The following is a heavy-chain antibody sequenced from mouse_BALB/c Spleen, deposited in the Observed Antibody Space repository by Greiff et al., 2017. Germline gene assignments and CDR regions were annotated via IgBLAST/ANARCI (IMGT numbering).Heavy chain of an antibody. CDR2: IWSGGST. D-gene: IGHD3-2*01. CDR1: GFSLTSYG. J-gene: IGHJ4*01. CDR3: ARNRQLGLHYYAMDY. Sequence: QVHVKQSGPGLVQPSQSLSITCTVSGFSLTSYGVHWVRQSPGKGLEWLGVIWSGGSTDYNAAFISRLSISKDNSKSQVFFKMNSLQANDTAIYYCARNRQLGLHYYAMDYWGQGTSVTVSS. V-gene: IGHV2-2*02.